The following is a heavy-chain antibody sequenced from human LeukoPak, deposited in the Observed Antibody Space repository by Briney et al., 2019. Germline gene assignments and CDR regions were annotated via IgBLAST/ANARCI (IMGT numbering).Heavy chain of an antibody. D-gene: IGHD5-12*01. CDR1: GYTFTSYA. V-gene: IGHV1-3*01. CDR3: ARKSEWLPVYGMDV. Sequence: ASVKVSCKASGYTFTSYAMHWVRQAPGQRLEWMGWINAGNGNTKYSPKFQGRVTITRDTSASTAYMELSSLRSEDTAVYYCARKSEWLPVYGMDVWGQGTTVTVSS. CDR2: INAGNGNT. J-gene: IGHJ6*02.